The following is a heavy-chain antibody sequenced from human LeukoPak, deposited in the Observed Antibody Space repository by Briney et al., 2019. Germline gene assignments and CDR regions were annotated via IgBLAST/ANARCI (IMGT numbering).Heavy chain of an antibody. CDR3: ARVRGGRGRYYDFWSGYFSFDY. Sequence: ASVKVSCKASGYTFTSYYMHWVRQAPGQGLEWMGIINPSGGSTSYAQKFQGRVTMTRDTSTSTVYMELSSLRSEDTAVYYCARVRGGRGRYYDFWSGYFSFDYWGQGTLVTVSS. V-gene: IGHV1-46*01. CDR2: INPSGGST. CDR1: GYTFTSYY. J-gene: IGHJ4*02. D-gene: IGHD3-3*01.